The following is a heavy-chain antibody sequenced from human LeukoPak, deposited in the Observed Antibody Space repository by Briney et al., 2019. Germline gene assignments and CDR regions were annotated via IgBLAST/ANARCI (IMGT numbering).Heavy chain of an antibody. CDR3: ARDLGGNYYGNALDI. CDR2: ASNKANSYTT. J-gene: IGHJ3*02. Sequence: PGGSLRLSCAASGFTFSDHYMDWVRQAPGKGLEWVGRASNKANSYTTAYAASMKGRFAISRDDSKNSLYLQMNSLDIEDTAVYYCARDLGGNYYGNALDIWGQGTMVTVSS. CDR1: GFTFSDHY. V-gene: IGHV3-72*01. D-gene: IGHD3-10*01.